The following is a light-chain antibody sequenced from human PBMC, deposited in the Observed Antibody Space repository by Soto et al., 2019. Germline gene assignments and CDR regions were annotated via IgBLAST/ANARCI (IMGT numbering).Light chain of an antibody. CDR2: AAS. Sequence: DIQMIQSPSSLSAFVGDRVTITCRASQDIGNFLAWYQQKPGKVPKLLIYAASTLQSGVPSRFSGSGSGTDFTLTISSLQPEDVATYYCQKCKVAPFTFGGGTKVEIK. CDR3: QKCKVAPFT. V-gene: IGKV1-27*01. J-gene: IGKJ4*01. CDR1: QDIGNF.